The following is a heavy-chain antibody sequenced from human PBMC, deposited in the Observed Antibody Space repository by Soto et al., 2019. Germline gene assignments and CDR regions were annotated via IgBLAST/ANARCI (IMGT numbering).Heavy chain of an antibody. CDR2: ISYDGSNK. CDR3: ARAGGLLLDY. D-gene: IGHD2-15*01. CDR1: GFTFSSYA. J-gene: IGHJ4*02. Sequence: QVQLVESGGGVVQPGRSLRLSCAASGFTFSSYAMHWVRQAPGKGLEWVAVISYDGSNKYYADSVKGRFTISRDIPKNTLYLQMNSLRPEDTAVYYCARAGGLLLDYWGQGTLVTVSS. V-gene: IGHV3-30-3*01.